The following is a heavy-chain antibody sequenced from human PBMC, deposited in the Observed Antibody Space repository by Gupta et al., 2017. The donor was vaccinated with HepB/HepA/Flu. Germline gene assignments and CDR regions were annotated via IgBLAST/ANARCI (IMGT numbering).Heavy chain of an antibody. J-gene: IGHJ4*02. V-gene: IGHV3-30*18. CDR2: LSYDGSNK. CDR1: SSYG. Sequence: SSYGMHWVRQAPGKGLKWVAFLSYDGSNKYYADSMKGRFTISRDNSKNTLYLQMNILRAEDTAVYYCAKTGGSYPHNSLDYWGQGTLVTVSS. D-gene: IGHD1-26*01. CDR3: AKTGGSYPHNSLDY.